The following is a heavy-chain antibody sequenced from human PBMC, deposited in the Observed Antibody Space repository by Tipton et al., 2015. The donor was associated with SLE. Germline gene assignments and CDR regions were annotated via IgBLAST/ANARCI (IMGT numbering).Heavy chain of an antibody. J-gene: IGHJ1*01. CDR2: ISSSSTTI. CDR3: AGSLQTHGDEYFQH. D-gene: IGHD5-24*01. Sequence: SLRLSCAASGFTFISYEMNWVRQAPGKGLEWVSYISSSSTTIYYADSVKGRFTISRDNAKNSLYLQMSSLRAEDTAVYSCAGSLQTHGDEYFQHWGPVTLVTFSS. V-gene: IGHV3-48*03. CDR1: GFTFISYE.